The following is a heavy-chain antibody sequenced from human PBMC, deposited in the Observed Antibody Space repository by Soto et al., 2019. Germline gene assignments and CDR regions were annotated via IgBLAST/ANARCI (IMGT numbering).Heavy chain of an antibody. D-gene: IGHD2-2*01. CDR1: GFSFDDYA. CDR2: ISWNSGNI. Sequence: EVQVVEWGGGLEQPGRYLRLYCAASGFSFDDYAMHWVRQAPWKGLEWVSCISWNSGNIDYSDSVKGRFTISRDNAKNSLSLQMNSLRAEDTALYYCTKGSSTSCFSPLDHWGQGTLVTVSS. J-gene: IGHJ4*02. CDR3: TKGSSTSCFSPLDH. V-gene: IGHV3-9*01.